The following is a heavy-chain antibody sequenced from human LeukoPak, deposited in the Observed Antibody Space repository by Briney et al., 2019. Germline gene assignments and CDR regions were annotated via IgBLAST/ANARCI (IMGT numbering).Heavy chain of an antibody. J-gene: IGHJ3*02. CDR2: INPSGGIT. Sequence: ASVKVSSKASGYTFTSYDINWVRQATGQGLEWMGIINPSGGITSYAQKFQGRVTMTRDMSTSTVYMELSSLTSEDTAMFYCARARGDGYSTSGSDIWGQGTMVTVSS. CDR1: GYTFTSYD. V-gene: IGHV1-46*01. CDR3: ARARGDGYSTSGSDI. D-gene: IGHD5-24*01.